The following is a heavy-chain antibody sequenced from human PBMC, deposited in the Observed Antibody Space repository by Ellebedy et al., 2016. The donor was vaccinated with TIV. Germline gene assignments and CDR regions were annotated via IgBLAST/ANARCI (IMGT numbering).Heavy chain of an antibody. CDR1: ESTFSSYG. J-gene: IGHJ4*02. D-gene: IGHD5-24*01. Sequence: GESLKISCEASESTFSSYGMSWVRQAPGKGLEWVSSISTTDGTRYADSVKGRFTISRDNPKNTLYLQMNSLRVEDTAVYYCATQLWNTEFWGQGTLVIVSS. CDR3: ATQLWNTEF. CDR2: ISTTDGT. V-gene: IGHV3-23*01.